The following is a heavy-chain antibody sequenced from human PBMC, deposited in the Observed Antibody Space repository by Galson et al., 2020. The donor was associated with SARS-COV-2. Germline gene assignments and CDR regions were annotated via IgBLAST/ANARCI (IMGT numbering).Heavy chain of an antibody. CDR1: GFTFSSYA. CDR3: ASELLGFGDSQSY. CDR2: ISYDGSNK. D-gene: IGHD3-10*01. J-gene: IGHJ4*02. V-gene: IGHV3-30-3*01. Sequence: GESLKISCAASGFTFSSYAMHWVRQAPGKGLEWVAVISYDGSNKYYADSVKGRFTISRDNYKNTLYLQMNSLRAEDTAVDYCASELLGFGDSQSYWGQGTLVTVSS.